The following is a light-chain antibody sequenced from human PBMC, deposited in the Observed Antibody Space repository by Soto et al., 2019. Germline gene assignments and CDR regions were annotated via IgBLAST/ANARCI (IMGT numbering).Light chain of an antibody. CDR1: QSAGSK. CDR2: GAS. Sequence: EIVMTQSPATLSVSPGERATLSCRASQSAGSKLAWYQQKPGQAPRLLIFGASTRATGVPARVSGSGSATEFTLAISNLQSEDFAVYYCHQYNNWPRTFGQGTKVEIK. J-gene: IGKJ1*01. CDR3: HQYNNWPRT. V-gene: IGKV3-15*01.